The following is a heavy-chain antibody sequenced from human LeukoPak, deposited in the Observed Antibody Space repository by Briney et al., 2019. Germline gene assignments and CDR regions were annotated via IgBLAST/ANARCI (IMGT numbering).Heavy chain of an antibody. CDR3: AREAAAGTHFFDY. V-gene: IGHV1-69*13. J-gene: IGHJ4*02. D-gene: IGHD6-13*01. CDR1: GGTFSSYA. Sequence: ASVKVSCKASGGTFSSYAISWVRQAPGQGLEWMGGIIPIFGTANYAQKFQGRVTITADESTSTAYMELSSLRPEDTAVYYCAREAAAGTHFFDYWGQGTLVTVSS. CDR2: IIPIFGTA.